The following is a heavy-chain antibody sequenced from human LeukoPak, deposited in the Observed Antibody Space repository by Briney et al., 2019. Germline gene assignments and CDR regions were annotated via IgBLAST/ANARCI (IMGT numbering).Heavy chain of an antibody. J-gene: IGHJ4*02. CDR1: GFTFSSYG. Sequence: PGGSLRLSCAASGFTFSSYGMHWVRQAPGKGLEWVAFIRYDGSNKYYADSVKGRFTISRDNSKNTLYLQMNSLRSDDTAVYYCARGEGEGELLNWYFDHWGQGTLVTVSS. V-gene: IGHV3-30*02. CDR2: IRYDGSNK. CDR3: ARGEGEGELLNWYFDH. D-gene: IGHD1-26*01.